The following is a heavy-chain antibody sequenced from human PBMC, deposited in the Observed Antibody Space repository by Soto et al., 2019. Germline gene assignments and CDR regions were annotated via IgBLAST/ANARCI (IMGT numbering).Heavy chain of an antibody. CDR1: GGSISSYY. J-gene: IGHJ4*02. Sequence: SETLSLTCTVSGGSISSYYWSWIRQPPGKGLEWIGYIYYSGSTNYNPSLKSRVTISVDTSKNQFSLKLSSVTAADTAVYYCARNDYDFWSGYYPDGPFDYWGQGTLVTVSP. CDR2: IYYSGST. V-gene: IGHV4-59*01. D-gene: IGHD3-3*01. CDR3: ARNDYDFWSGYYPDGPFDY.